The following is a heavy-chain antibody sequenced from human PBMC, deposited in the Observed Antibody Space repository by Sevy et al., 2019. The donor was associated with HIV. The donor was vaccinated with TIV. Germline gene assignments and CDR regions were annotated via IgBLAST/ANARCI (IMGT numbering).Heavy chain of an antibody. V-gene: IGHV5-51*01. Sequence: GESRKISCKGSGYSFTSYWIGWVRQMPGKGLEWMGIIYPDDSDTRYSPSFQGQVTISADKSICTAYLHWSSLKASDTAMYYCARMNTMVRGVINNDAFDIWGQGTMVTVSS. J-gene: IGHJ3*02. CDR1: GYSFTSYW. CDR3: ARMNTMVRGVINNDAFDI. CDR2: IYPDDSDT. D-gene: IGHD3-10*01.